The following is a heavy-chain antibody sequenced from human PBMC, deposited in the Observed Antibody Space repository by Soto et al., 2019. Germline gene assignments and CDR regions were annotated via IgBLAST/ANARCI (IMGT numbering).Heavy chain of an antibody. CDR3: AKDIGSYVSVGYFQH. J-gene: IGHJ1*01. Sequence: GGSLRLSCAASGFTFDDYAMHWVRQAPGKGLEWVSGISWNSGSIGYADSVKGRFTISRDNAKNSLYLQMNSLRAEDTALYYCAKDIGSYVSVGYFQHWGQGTLVTVSS. CDR2: ISWNSGSI. V-gene: IGHV3-9*01. CDR1: GFTFDDYA. D-gene: IGHD3-10*01.